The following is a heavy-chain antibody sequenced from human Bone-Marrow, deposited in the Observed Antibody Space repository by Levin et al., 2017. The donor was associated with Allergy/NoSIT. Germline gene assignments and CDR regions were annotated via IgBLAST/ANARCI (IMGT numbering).Heavy chain of an antibody. Sequence: ASVKVSCKTSGYTFNGYYIHWVRQAPGQGLEWMGRIDTSNGGTNYAQKFQGRVTITRDTSIRTAYMELSGLTSDDTAVYYCARGFDYWGQGTLVTVSS. CDR2: IDTSNGGT. V-gene: IGHV1-2*06. CDR1: GYTFNGYY. J-gene: IGHJ4*02. CDR3: ARGFDY.